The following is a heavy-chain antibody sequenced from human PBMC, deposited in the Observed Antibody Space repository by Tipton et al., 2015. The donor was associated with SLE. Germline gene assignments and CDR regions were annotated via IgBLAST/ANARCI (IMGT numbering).Heavy chain of an antibody. D-gene: IGHD3-3*02. CDR1: GYTFTSYD. CDR3: ARGRALNAFDI. V-gene: IGHV1-8*01. CDR2: MNPKSGNT. J-gene: IGHJ3*02. Sequence: QSGAEVKKPGASVKVSCKASGYTFTSYDINWVRQATGQGLEWMGWMNPKSGNTGYAQKFQGRVSMTRNTSITTAHMELSSLRSEDTAVYYCARGRALNAFDIWGQGTMVTVSS.